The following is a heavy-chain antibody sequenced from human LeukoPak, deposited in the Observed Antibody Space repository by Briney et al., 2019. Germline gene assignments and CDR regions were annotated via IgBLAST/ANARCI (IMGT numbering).Heavy chain of an antibody. CDR3: AKEHIAVAGTSADY. Sequence: GGSLRLSCAASGFTFSSYAMSWVRQAPGKGLEWVSAISGSGGSTYYADSVKGRFTISREHSKNPLYLQMNSLRAEDTAVYYCAKEHIAVAGTSADYWGQGTLVTVSS. J-gene: IGHJ4*02. CDR1: GFTFSSYA. D-gene: IGHD6-19*01. V-gene: IGHV3-23*01. CDR2: ISGSGGST.